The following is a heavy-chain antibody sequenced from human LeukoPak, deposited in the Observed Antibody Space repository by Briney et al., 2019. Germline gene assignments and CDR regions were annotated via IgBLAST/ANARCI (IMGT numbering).Heavy chain of an antibody. V-gene: IGHV4-39*02. Sequence: SETLSLTCIVSGGSPSGGNYYGGWIRQPPGTGLEGSGGIASSGNTYYNPSLKSRITISIDTSKSHFSLPLSSVTAADTAVYYCARLGAGPTYYAFWSGYSSFYFDYWGQGTLVTVSS. CDR3: ARLGAGPTYYAFWSGYSSFYFDY. CDR2: IASSGNT. CDR1: GGSPSGGNYY. J-gene: IGHJ4*02. D-gene: IGHD3-3*01.